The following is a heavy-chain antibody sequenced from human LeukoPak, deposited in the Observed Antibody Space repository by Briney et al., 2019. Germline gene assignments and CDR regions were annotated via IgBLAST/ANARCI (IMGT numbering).Heavy chain of an antibody. CDR1: GFTFSSYA. J-gene: IGHJ4*02. CDR2: ITASGGT. Sequence: GGSLRLSCAASGFTFSSYAMTWVRQAPGKGLEWVSTITASGGTYYADSLKGRFTISRDTSKNTLYLQINSLRAEDTAVYYYAKRGRYYFDQWGQGTPVTVSS. V-gene: IGHV3-23*01. CDR3: AKRGRYYFDQ.